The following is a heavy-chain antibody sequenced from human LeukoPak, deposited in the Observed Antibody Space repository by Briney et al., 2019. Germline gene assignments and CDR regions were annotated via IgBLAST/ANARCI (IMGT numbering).Heavy chain of an antibody. Sequence: GGSLRLSCAASGLTFSSHWMHWVRQAPGKGLVWVSRITNDGSSTTYADSVKGRFTISRDNSKNTLYLQMNSLRAEDTAVYYCAKGDYSSSWLFDYWGQGTLVTVSS. J-gene: IGHJ4*02. CDR3: AKGDYSSSWLFDY. CDR1: GLTFSSHW. V-gene: IGHV3-74*01. CDR2: ITNDGSST. D-gene: IGHD6-13*01.